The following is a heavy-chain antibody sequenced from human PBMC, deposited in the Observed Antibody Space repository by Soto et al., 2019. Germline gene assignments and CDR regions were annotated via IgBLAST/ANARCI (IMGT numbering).Heavy chain of an antibody. Sequence: LVQSGAEVKKPGASVKVSCKGSEYTFTSRTVHWVRQAPGQRPEWMGWINVGNGDTKYSHNFLGRVTITRDTSATTAYRELSSMRSEDTATYYWATGRYTLSDPSFDYWGQGTLVTVSS. V-gene: IGHV1-3*01. CDR1: EYTFTSRT. D-gene: IGHD2-2*02. J-gene: IGHJ4*02. CDR3: ATGRYTLSDPSFDY. CDR2: INVGNGDT.